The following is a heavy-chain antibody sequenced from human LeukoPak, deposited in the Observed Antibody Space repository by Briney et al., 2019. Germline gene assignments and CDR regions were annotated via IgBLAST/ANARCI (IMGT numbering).Heavy chain of an antibody. CDR1: GFTFSSYW. CDR2: ISSSSRYI. Sequence: GGSLRLSCAASGFTFSSYWMNWVRQAPGKGLEWVSSISSSSRYIYYADSVKGRFTISRDNAKNSLYLQMNSLRAEDTALYYCAREDASGLDYWGQGTLVTVSS. CDR3: AREDASGLDY. V-gene: IGHV3-21*01. D-gene: IGHD6-19*01. J-gene: IGHJ4*02.